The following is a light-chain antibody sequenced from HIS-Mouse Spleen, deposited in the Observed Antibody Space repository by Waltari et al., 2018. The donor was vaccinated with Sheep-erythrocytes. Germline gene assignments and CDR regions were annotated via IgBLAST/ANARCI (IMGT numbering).Light chain of an antibody. V-gene: IGLV3-1*01. Sequence: SYELTQPPSASVSPGHTGSITCSGDNLWVKYVCWYQQKPGQSPVHVIYQDSKRPSGIPERFSGSTSGNTATLTISGSQAMDEADYYCQAWDSSPAVFGGGTKLTVL. CDR2: QDS. J-gene: IGLJ2*01. CDR3: QAWDSSPAV. CDR1: NLWVKY.